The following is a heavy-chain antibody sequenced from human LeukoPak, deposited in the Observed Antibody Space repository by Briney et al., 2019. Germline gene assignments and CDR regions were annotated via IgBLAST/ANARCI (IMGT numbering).Heavy chain of an antibody. V-gene: IGHV4-61*05. CDR3: ARRGVVTEFDY. D-gene: IGHD4-23*01. Sequence: PSETLSLTCNVSGDYITTTNYYWAWIRQPPGKGLEWIGYIYYSGSTNYNPSLKSRVTISVDTSKNQFSLKLSSVTAADTAVYYCARRGVVTEFDYWGQGTLVTVSS. J-gene: IGHJ4*02. CDR1: GDYITTTNYY. CDR2: IYYSGST.